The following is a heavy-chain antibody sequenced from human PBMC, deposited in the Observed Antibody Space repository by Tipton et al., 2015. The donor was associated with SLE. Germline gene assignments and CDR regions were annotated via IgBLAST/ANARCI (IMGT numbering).Heavy chain of an antibody. V-gene: IGHV4-59*12. CDR2: IYYSGST. CDR1: GGSISSYY. CDR3: ARGPSYSSS. Sequence: LRLSCTVSGGSISSYYWSWIRQPPGKGLEWIGYIYYSGSTNYNPSLKSRVTISGDTSKNEFSLKLSSVTAADTAVYYCARGPSYSSSWGQGTLVTVSS. D-gene: IGHD6-13*01. J-gene: IGHJ4*02.